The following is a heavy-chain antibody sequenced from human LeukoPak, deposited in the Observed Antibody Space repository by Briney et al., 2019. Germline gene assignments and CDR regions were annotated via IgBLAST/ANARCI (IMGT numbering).Heavy chain of an antibody. CDR3: ARVGYCSSTSCSNWFDP. Sequence: ASVKVSCKASGYTFTGYYMHWVRQAPGQGLEWMGWINPNSGGTNYAQKFQGRVTMTRDTSISTANMELSRLRSDDTAVYYCARVGYCSSTSCSNWFDPWGQGTLVTVSS. J-gene: IGHJ5*02. CDR2: INPNSGGT. CDR1: GYTFTGYY. D-gene: IGHD2-2*01. V-gene: IGHV1-2*02.